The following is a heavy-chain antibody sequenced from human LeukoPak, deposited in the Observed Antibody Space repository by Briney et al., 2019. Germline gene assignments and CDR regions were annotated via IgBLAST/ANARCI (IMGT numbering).Heavy chain of an antibody. V-gene: IGHV3-66*01. D-gene: IGHD6-19*01. J-gene: IGHJ4*02. CDR1: GLTVSNNY. CDR2: IYSGGST. Sequence: PGGSLRLSCAVSGLTVSNNYMSWVRQAPGKGLEWGSVIYSGGSTYYADSVKGRFTISRDNSKNTLYLQMNSLRAEDTAVYYCARDSRGSGWYRIDYWGQGTLVTVSS. CDR3: ARDSRGSGWYRIDY.